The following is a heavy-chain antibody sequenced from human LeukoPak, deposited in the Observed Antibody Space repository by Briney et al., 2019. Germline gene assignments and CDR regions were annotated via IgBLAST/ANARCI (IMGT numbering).Heavy chain of an antibody. CDR2: ISGSGGST. D-gene: IGHD6-19*01. V-gene: IGHV3-23*01. CDR3: VRGAGGGDF. CDR1: GFTFSSYA. Sequence: PGGSLRLSCAASGFTFSSYAMSWVRQAPGKGLEWVSAISGSGGSTYYADSVKGRFTISRDNSKNTLYLQMNSLRGEDTAVYSCVRGAGGGDFWGQGTLVTVSS. J-gene: IGHJ4*02.